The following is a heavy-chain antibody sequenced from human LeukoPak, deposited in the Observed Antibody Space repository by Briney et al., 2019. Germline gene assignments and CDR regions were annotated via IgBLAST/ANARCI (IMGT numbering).Heavy chain of an antibody. V-gene: IGHV3-74*01. J-gene: IGHJ1*01. CDR3: ARGGDGTVAPSVLRH. CDR1: GFTFSGCW. D-gene: IGHD2-15*01. CDR2: INSDGSST. Sequence: GGSLRLSCVASGFTFSGCWLHWVRHVPGKGLVRVSRINSDGSSTRYADSVKGRFTISRDNAKNTLYLQMNSLRAEDTAVYYCARGGDGTVAPSVLRHWGQGTLVTVSS.